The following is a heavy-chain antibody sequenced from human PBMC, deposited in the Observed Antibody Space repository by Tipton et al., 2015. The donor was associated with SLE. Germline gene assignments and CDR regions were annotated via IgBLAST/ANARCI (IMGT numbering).Heavy chain of an antibody. D-gene: IGHD1-26*01. J-gene: IGHJ6*03. CDR2: IYSAGST. Sequence: SLRLSCAASGFTVSDNYMNWIRQAPGKGLEWVSVIYSAGSTYYADSVKGRFTVSRDNSKNTAYLQMNSLRPEDTAVYYCATPWFNGRYSYYCYYMDVWGKGTTVTVSS. CDR3: ATPWFNGRYSYYCYYMDV. V-gene: IGHV3-66*02. CDR1: GFTVSDNY.